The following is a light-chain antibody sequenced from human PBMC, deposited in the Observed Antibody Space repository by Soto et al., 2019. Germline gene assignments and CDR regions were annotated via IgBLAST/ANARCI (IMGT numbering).Light chain of an antibody. J-gene: IGKJ2*01. V-gene: IGKV3-15*01. CDR3: QQYNNWPRT. CDR1: QSVSSN. CDR2: DPS. Sequence: EIVMTQSPAILSVSPGESATLSCRASQSVSSNLAWYQQKPGQAPRLLMYDPSTRATGVPARFSGSGSGTEFTLTISSLQSEDFAVYYCQQYNNWPRTFGQGTKLEIK.